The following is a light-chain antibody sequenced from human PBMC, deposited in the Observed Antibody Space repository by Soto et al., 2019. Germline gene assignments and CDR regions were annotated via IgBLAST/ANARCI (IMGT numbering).Light chain of an antibody. CDR1: SSDVGGYNY. V-gene: IGLV2-14*01. CDR2: DVS. J-gene: IGLJ2*01. Sequence: QSALTQPASVSGSPGQSITISCTGTSSDVGGYNYVSWYQQHPGKAPKLMIYDVSNRPSGVSNRFSGSKSGNTASLTISGLPAEDEADYYCSSYTSSSTPPGVFGGGTKVTVL. CDR3: SSYTSSSTPPGV.